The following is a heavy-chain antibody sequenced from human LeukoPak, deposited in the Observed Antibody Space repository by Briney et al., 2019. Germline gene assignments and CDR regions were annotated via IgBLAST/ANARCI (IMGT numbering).Heavy chain of an antibody. CDR1: GYTVTRYY. J-gene: IGHJ4*02. Sequence: ASVKVSCKASGYTVTRYYIHWVRQAPGQGRDCMGMIDPNTGTTWYAQKFQGTVTMTRDTSTSTVSMGLSSLRSDDTAIYYCARELPGTCYFDYWGQGTLLSVSS. V-gene: IGHV1-46*01. D-gene: IGHD6-13*01. CDR2: IDPNTGTT. CDR3: ARELPGTCYFDY.